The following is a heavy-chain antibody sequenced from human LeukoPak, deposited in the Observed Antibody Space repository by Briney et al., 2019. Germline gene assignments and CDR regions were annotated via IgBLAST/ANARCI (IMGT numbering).Heavy chain of an antibody. CDR2: ISGSGGSI. CDR1: GFPFSGYA. D-gene: IGHD2-15*01. V-gene: IGHV3-23*01. Sequence: GGSLRLSCAASGFPFSGYAMHWVRQAPGKGLEWVSAISGSGGSIYYADSVKGRFTISRDNSKNTLYLQMNSLRAEDTAVYYCAKQDFWVAGQYFQHWGQGTLVTVSS. J-gene: IGHJ1*01. CDR3: AKQDFWVAGQYFQH.